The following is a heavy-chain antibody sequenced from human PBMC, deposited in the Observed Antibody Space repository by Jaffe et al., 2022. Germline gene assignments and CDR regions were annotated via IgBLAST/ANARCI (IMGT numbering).Heavy chain of an antibody. J-gene: IGHJ3*02. CDR3: ARWRRDGYYGSGTGDAFDI. CDR1: GGTFSSYT. CDR2: IIPILGIA. D-gene: IGHD3-10*01. V-gene: IGHV1-69*02. Sequence: QVQLVQSGAEVKKPGSSVKVSCKASGGTFSSYTISWVRQAPGQGLEWMGRIIPILGIANYAQKFQGRVTITADKSTSTAYMELSSLRSEDTAVYYCARWRRDGYYGSGTGDAFDIWGQGTMVTVSS.